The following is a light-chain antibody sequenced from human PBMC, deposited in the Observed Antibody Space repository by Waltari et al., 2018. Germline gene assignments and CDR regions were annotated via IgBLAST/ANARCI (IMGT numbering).Light chain of an antibody. CDR1: QGVART. Sequence: SCRASQGVARTLAWYQQKPGQAPRLLIYDTSTRATGIPDRFSGSGFGTDFSLTISRLEPEDFAVYYCQKYGTLPATFGQGTKVENK. CDR3: QKYGTLPAT. J-gene: IGKJ1*01. V-gene: IGKV3-20*01. CDR2: DTS.